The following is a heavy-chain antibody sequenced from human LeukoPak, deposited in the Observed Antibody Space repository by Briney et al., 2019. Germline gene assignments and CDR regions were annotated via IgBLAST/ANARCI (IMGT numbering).Heavy chain of an antibody. V-gene: IGHV1-18*01. J-gene: IGHJ4*02. Sequence: ASVKVSCKASGYTFTSYGISWVRQVPGQGLEWMGWISAYNGNTNYAQKLQGRVTMTTDTSTSTAYMELRSLRSDDTAVYYCARGVAYCGGDCYPEYWGQGTLVTVSS. D-gene: IGHD2-21*02. CDR2: ISAYNGNT. CDR3: ARGVAYCGGDCYPEY. CDR1: GYTFTSYG.